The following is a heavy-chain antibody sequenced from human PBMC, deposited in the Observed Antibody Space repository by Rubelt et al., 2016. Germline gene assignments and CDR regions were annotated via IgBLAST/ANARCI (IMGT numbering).Heavy chain of an antibody. Sequence: QLQLQESGPGLVKPSETLSLTCTVSGGSISSSSYYWGWIRQPPGKGLEWIGSIYYSGSTYYNPSLKGRCTISVDTSKDLFALKLSSVTAADTAVYYCARGRVAGRPKGLIPDYWGQGTLVTVSS. V-gene: IGHV4-39*07. J-gene: IGHJ4*02. CDR1: GGSISSSSYY. D-gene: IGHD6-19*01. CDR3: ARGRVAGRPKGLIPDY. CDR2: IYYSGST.